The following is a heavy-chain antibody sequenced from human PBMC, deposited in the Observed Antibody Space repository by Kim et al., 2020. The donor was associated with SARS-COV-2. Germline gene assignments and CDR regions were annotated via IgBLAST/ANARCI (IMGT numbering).Heavy chain of an antibody. CDR1: GFTVSSNY. CDR2: IYSGGST. CDR3: ASIGAPSYRSRVTGHYYYGMDV. D-gene: IGHD3-3*01. Sequence: GGSLRLSCAASGFTVSSNYMSWVRQAPGKGLEWVSVIYSGGSTYYADSVKGRFTISRDNSKNTLYLQMNSLRAEDTAVYYCASIGAPSYRSRVTGHYYYGMDVWGQGTTVTVSS. V-gene: IGHV3-53*01. J-gene: IGHJ6*02.